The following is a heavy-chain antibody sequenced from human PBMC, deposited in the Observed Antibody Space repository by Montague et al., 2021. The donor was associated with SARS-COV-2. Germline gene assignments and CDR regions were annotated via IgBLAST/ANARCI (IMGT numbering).Heavy chain of an antibody. CDR3: ARAPFMITFGGVITRLRGYYFDY. CDR1: GGSISSSSHY. CDR2: IYYSGST. Sequence: SETLSLTCTVSGGSISSSSHYWGWIRQPPGKGLEWIGSIYYSGSTYYNPSLKSRVTISVDTSKNQFSLKLSSVTAADTAVYYCARAPFMITFGGVITRLRGYYFDYWGQGTLVTVSS. J-gene: IGHJ4*02. D-gene: IGHD3-16*01. V-gene: IGHV4-39*07.